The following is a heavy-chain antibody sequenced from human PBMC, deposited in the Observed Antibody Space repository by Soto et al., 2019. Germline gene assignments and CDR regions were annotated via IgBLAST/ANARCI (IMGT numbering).Heavy chain of an antibody. CDR3: TRPQKGPPFYFYHRLDV. CDR2: INAGNGNT. J-gene: IGHJ6*02. CDR1: GYTFTSYA. V-gene: IGHV1-3*01. Sequence: GASVKVSCKASGYTFTSYAMHWVRQAPGQRLEWMGWINAGNGNTKYSQKFQGRVTITRDTSASTAYMELSSLRSEDTAVYYCTRPQKGPPFYFYHRLDVWGQGTMVTV.